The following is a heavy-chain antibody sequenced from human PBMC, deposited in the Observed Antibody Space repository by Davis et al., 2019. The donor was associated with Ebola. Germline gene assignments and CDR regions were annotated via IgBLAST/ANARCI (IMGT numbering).Heavy chain of an antibody. CDR2: IYYSGST. CDR3: ARVLGAFDI. Sequence: MPGGSLRLSCTVSGGSISSYYWSWIRQPPGKGLEWIGYIYYSGSTNYNPSLKSRVTISVDTSKNQFSLKLSSVTAADTAVYYCARVLGAFDIWGQGTMVTVSS. V-gene: IGHV4-59*01. D-gene: IGHD2-15*01. CDR1: GGSISSYY. J-gene: IGHJ3*02.